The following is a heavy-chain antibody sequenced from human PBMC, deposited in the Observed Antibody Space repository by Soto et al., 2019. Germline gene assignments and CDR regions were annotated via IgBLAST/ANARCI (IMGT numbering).Heavy chain of an antibody. D-gene: IGHD3-22*01. CDR3: ARAHTMMILDRFDP. CDR2: IWFDGSKK. Sequence: GGSLRLSCAASGFKFRNYAIHWVRQTPGKGLEWLAVIWFDGSKKYYADSVKGRFTISRDNSKNTVYLDMNSLTADDSGVFYCARAHTMMILDRFDPWGHGTLVTVSS. V-gene: IGHV3-33*01. J-gene: IGHJ5*02. CDR1: GFKFRNYA.